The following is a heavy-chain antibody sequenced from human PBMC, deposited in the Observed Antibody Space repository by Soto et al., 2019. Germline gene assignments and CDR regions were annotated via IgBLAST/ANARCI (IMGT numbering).Heavy chain of an antibody. D-gene: IGHD6-13*01. CDR3: VRRHVSATGIDWFDP. CDR1: GYTFTSYG. CDR2: INAANGDT. Sequence: ASVKVSCKASGYTFTSYGIHWLRQAPGQRLEWMGRINAANGDTKYSPKFQGRVTITRDTSASTAYMELSSLRSEDTAVYYCVRRHVSATGIDWFDPWGQGTLVTVSS. J-gene: IGHJ5*02. V-gene: IGHV1-3*01.